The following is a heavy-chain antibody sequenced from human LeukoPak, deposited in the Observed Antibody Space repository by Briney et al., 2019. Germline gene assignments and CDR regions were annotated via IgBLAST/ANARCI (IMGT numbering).Heavy chain of an antibody. J-gene: IGHJ4*02. Sequence: ASVKVSCKASGYTFTGYYMHWVRQAPGQGLEWMGWINPNSGGTNYAQKFQGRVTMTRDTPISTAYMELSRLRSDDTAVYYCARDRYSSGWYDYWGQGTLVTVSS. CDR2: INPNSGGT. V-gene: IGHV1-2*02. D-gene: IGHD6-19*01. CDR1: GYTFTGYY. CDR3: ARDRYSSGWYDY.